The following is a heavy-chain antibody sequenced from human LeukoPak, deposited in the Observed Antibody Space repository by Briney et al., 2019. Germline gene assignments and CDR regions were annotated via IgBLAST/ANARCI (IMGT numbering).Heavy chain of an antibody. CDR1: GFTFDDYA. J-gene: IGHJ4*02. Sequence: GGSLRLSCAASGFTFDDYAMHWVRQAPGKGLEWVSGISWNSGSIGYADSVKGRFAISRDNAKNTLYLQMSSLRAEDTAVYYCAREEGGNYGGHYFDYWGQGTLVTVSS. D-gene: IGHD4-23*01. CDR3: AREEGGNYGGHYFDY. CDR2: ISWNSGSI. V-gene: IGHV3-9*01.